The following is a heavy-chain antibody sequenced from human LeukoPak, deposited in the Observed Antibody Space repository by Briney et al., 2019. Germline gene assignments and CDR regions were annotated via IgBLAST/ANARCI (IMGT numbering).Heavy chain of an antibody. D-gene: IGHD3-22*01. V-gene: IGHV3-21*01. CDR1: GRTFSTYT. Sequence: GWSVRLSCPASGRTFSTYTMNWVRQAAGRELEWVSSISSSSSYIYYADSVKGRFTISRDNAKNSLYLQMNSLRAKDTAVYYCARDLNYYDSSGYYYGTGFDYWGQGTLVTVSS. J-gene: IGHJ4*02. CDR2: ISSSSSYI. CDR3: ARDLNYYDSSGYYYGTGFDY.